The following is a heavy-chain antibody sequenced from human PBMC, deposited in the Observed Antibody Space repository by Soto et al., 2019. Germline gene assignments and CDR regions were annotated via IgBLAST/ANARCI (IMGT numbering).Heavy chain of an antibody. J-gene: IGHJ3*01. CDR3: ANRVTSTSIVVTKSPFAV. CDR2: ISGSGGDT. CDR1: GFSFSTYG. D-gene: IGHD3-22*01. Sequence: EVQLLESGGGLVQPGGSLRLSCAASGFSFSTYGMGWVRQPPGKGLEWVSGISGSGGDTYYADAVKGRFTISRDNSKNTLYLRMHSLRAEDAAVYYSANRVTSTSIVVTKSPFAVWGQGTVVTVSS. V-gene: IGHV3-23*01.